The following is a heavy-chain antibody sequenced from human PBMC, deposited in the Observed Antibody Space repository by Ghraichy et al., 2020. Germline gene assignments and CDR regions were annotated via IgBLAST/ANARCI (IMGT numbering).Heavy chain of an antibody. CDR3: ARTFNDYGGPYYFDY. D-gene: IGHD4-23*01. V-gene: IGHV2-26*01. CDR2: IFSNDEK. CDR1: GFSLSNVRMG. J-gene: IGHJ4*02. Sequence: SGPTLVKPTETLTLTCTVSGFSLSNVRMGVSWIRQPPGKALEWLAHIFSNDEKSYSTSLKSRLTISKDTSKSQVVLSMTNMDPVDTATYYCARTFNDYGGPYYFDYWGQGALVTVSS.